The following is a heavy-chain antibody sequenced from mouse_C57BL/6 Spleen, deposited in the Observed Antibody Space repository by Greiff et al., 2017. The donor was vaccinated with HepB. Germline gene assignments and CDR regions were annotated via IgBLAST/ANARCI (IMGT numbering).Heavy chain of an antibody. J-gene: IGHJ1*03. CDR2: ISYDGSN. D-gene: IGHD1-1*01. CDR3: ARSDYYGSSYGV. Sequence: VQLKESGPGLVKPSQSLSLTCSVTGYSITSGYYWNWIRQFPGNKLEWMGYISYDGSNNYNPSLKNRISITRDTSKNQFFLKLNSVTTEDTATYYCARSDYYGSSYGVWGTGTTVTVSS. V-gene: IGHV3-6*01. CDR1: GYSITSGYY.